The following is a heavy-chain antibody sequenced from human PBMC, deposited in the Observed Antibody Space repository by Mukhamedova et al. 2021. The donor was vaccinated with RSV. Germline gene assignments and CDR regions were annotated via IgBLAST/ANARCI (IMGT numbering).Heavy chain of an antibody. V-gene: IGHV1-2*02. D-gene: IGHD2-2*01. Sequence: EYMGWINPTSGDTNYAQRFQGRVTMTRDTSISTAYMELRNLTPHDTAIYYSAKDGVGHCSSFCSPGVDTWGQGTHVTVSS. CDR2: INPTSGDT. J-gene: IGHJ5*02. CDR3: AKDGVGHCSSFCSPGVDT.